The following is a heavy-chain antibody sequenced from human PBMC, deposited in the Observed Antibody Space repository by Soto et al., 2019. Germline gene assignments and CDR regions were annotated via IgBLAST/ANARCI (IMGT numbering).Heavy chain of an antibody. Sequence: GGSLRLSCAASGFTFSSYGMHWVRQAPGKGLEWVAVIWYDGSNKYYADSVKGRFTISRDNSKNTLYLQMNSLRAEDTAVYYCARGFITMVRGVIPDYWGQGTLVTVSS. V-gene: IGHV3-33*01. CDR2: IWYDGSNK. J-gene: IGHJ4*02. CDR1: GFTFSSYG. D-gene: IGHD3-10*01. CDR3: ARGFITMVRGVIPDY.